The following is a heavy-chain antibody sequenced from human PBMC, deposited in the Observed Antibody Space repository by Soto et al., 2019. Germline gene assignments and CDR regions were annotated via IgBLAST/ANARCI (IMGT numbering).Heavy chain of an antibody. J-gene: IGHJ6*03. CDR1: GGSISSSSYY. D-gene: IGHD4-17*01. V-gene: IGHV4-39*01. Sequence: QLQLQESGPGLVKPSETLSLTCTVSGGSISSSSYYWGWIRQPPGKGLEWIGSIYYSGSTYYNPSLKSRVTIPVDTSKNQFSLKLSSVTAADTAVYYCAGSDYGDYAPGYYYYYMDVWGKGTTVTVSS. CDR2: IYYSGST. CDR3: AGSDYGDYAPGYYYYYMDV.